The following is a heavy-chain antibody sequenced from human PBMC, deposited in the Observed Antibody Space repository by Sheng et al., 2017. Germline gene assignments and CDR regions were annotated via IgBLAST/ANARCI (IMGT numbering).Heavy chain of an antibody. V-gene: IGHV3-30*02. CDR3: AKRSGEFWSGYYDDYFDY. J-gene: IGHJ4*02. CDR1: GFTFSSYG. D-gene: IGHD3-3*01. CDR2: IRYDGSNK. Sequence: QVQLVESGGGVVQPGGSLRLSCAASGFTFSSYGMHWVRQAPGKGLEWVAFIRYDGSNKYYADSVKGRFTISRDNSKNTLYLQMNSLRAEDTAVYYCAKRSGEFWSGYYDDYFDYWGQGTLVTVSS.